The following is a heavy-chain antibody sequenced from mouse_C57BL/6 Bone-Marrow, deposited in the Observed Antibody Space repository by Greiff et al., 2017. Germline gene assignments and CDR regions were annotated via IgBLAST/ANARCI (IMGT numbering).Heavy chain of an antibody. V-gene: IGHV5-17*01. D-gene: IGHD2-4*01. CDR2: ISSGSSTI. CDR3: ARDYDYDWYFDV. J-gene: IGHJ1*03. Sequence: EVKVVESGGGLVKPGGSLKLSCAASGFTFSDYGMHWVRQAPEKGLEWVAYISSGSSTIYYADTVKGRFTISRDNAKNTLFLQMTSLRSEDTAMYYCARDYDYDWYFDVWGTGTTGTVSS. CDR1: GFTFSDYG.